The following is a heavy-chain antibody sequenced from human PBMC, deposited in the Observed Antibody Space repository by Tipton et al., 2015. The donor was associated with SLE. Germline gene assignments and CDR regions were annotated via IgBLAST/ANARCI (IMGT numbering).Heavy chain of an antibody. CDR3: ARVVYSFSDAFDI. D-gene: IGHD6-13*01. Sequence: LRLSCTVSGGSISGGRYSWTWIRQPAGKKMEWLGRIHASGSTEYNPSLKSRVTISVDPSKNQFSLRLTSLTAADTAVYYCARVVYSFSDAFDIWGQGTLVTVSS. CDR1: GGSISGGRYS. J-gene: IGHJ3*02. V-gene: IGHV4-61*02. CDR2: IHASGST.